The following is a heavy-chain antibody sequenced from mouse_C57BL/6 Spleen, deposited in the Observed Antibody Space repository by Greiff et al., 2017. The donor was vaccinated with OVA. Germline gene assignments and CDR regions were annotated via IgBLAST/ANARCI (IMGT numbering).Heavy chain of an antibody. V-gene: IGHV1-42*01. J-gene: IGHJ2*01. Sequence: EVQLQQSGPELVKPGASVKISCKASGYSFTGYYMNWVKQSPEKSLEWIGEINPSTGGTTYNQKFKAKATLTVDKSSSTAYMQLKSLTSENSAVYYCARARVVAPYFDYWGQGTTLTVSS. D-gene: IGHD1-1*01. CDR3: ARARVVAPYFDY. CDR1: GYSFTGYY. CDR2: INPSTGGT.